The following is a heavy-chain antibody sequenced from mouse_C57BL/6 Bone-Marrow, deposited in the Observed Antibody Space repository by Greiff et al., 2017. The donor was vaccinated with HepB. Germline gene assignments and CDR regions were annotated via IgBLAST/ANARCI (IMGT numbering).Heavy chain of an antibody. D-gene: IGHD1-1*01. CDR3: ARSDYGSSLWYFDV. CDR2: IDPNSGGT. CDR1: GYTFTSYW. V-gene: IGHV1-72*01. Sequence: QVQLQQPGAELVKPGASVKLSCKASGYTFTSYWMHWVKQRPGRGLEWIRRIDPNSGGTKYNEKFKSKATLTVDKPSSTAYMQLSSLTSEDSAVYYCARSDYGSSLWYFDVWGTGTTVTVSS. J-gene: IGHJ1*03.